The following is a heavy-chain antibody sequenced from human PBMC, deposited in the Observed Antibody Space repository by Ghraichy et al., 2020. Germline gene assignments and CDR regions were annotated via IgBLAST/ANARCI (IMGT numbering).Heavy chain of an antibody. CDR2: INPDGSEK. D-gene: IGHD2/OR15-2a*01. Sequence: GALRLSCAASGFTFSIYSMSWVRQAPGKGLEWVANINPDGSEKYYVDSVKGRFTMSRDNAKNSVSLQRNSRRAEDTAVYYCARNRASLDVWGKGTTVTVSS. V-gene: IGHV3-7*03. CDR3: ARNRASLDV. J-gene: IGHJ6*04. CDR1: GFTFSIYS.